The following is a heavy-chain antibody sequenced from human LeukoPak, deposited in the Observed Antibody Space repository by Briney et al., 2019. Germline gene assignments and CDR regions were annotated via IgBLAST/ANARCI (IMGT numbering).Heavy chain of an antibody. D-gene: IGHD5-24*01. Sequence: GGSLRLSCAASGFTFSNYGMHWVRQAPGKGLEWVAVIWYDGSNKYYADSVKGRFTISRDNSKNTLYLQMNSLRAEDTAVYYCARDRREMATITYGAFDVWGQGTMVTVSS. CDR3: ARDRREMATITYGAFDV. CDR1: GFTFSNYG. CDR2: IWYDGSNK. V-gene: IGHV3-33*08. J-gene: IGHJ3*01.